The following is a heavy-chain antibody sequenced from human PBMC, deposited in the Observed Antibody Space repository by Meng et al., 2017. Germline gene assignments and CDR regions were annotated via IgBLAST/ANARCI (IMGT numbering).Heavy chain of an antibody. CDR2: INPNSGGT. CDR1: GSTFTGYY. D-gene: IGHD3-10*01. J-gene: IGHJ4*02. V-gene: IGHV1-2*06. Sequence: QLVQAGAGVKKPGASVKVSCKASGSTFTGYYMHWVRQAPGQGLEWMGRINPNSGGTNYAQKFQGRVTMTRDTSISTAYMELSRLRSDDTAVYYCARDYGSGRIILHFDYWGQGTLVTVSS. CDR3: ARDYGSGRIILHFDY.